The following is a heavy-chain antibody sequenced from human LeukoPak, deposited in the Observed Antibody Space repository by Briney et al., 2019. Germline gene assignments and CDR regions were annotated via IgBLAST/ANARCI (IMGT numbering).Heavy chain of an antibody. CDR1: GGSISSYY. Sequence: SETLSLTFTVSGGSISSYYWSWIRQPAGKGLEWIGRIYTSGSTNYNPSLKRRVTMSVDTSKNQFSLKLSSGTAADTAVYYCARSLITMVRGVHNWFDPWGQGTLVTVSS. V-gene: IGHV4-4*07. CDR2: IYTSGST. D-gene: IGHD3-10*01. CDR3: ARSLITMVRGVHNWFDP. J-gene: IGHJ5*02.